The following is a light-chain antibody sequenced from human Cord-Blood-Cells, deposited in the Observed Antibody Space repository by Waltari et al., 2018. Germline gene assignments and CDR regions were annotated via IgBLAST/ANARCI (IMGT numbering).Light chain of an antibody. CDR1: QGISNY. CDR2: AAY. J-gene: IGKJ4*02. V-gene: IGKV1-16*02. Sequence: DIQMTQSPSSLSASVGDRVTITCRASQGISNYLAWYQQKPGEAPESLIYAAYSLRRGVPTKFSDHGSRTDFALTNSRQQPEDFATYDCQQYKSYPPSFGGGTTVEFK. CDR3: QQYKSYPPS.